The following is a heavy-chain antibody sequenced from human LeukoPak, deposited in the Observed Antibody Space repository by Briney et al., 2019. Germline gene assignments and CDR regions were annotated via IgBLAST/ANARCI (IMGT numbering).Heavy chain of an antibody. D-gene: IGHD1-26*01. CDR1: GFTLSDYS. Sequence: GSLRLSCAASGFTLSDYSMNWVRQAPGKGPEWISFISSSSTSIYYADSVKGRFTISRDNSKNSQYLQMNSLTTEDTAFYYCVRGGSYFDYWGQGTLVTVSS. V-gene: IGHV3-48*04. J-gene: IGHJ4*02. CDR3: VRGGSYFDY. CDR2: ISSSSTSI.